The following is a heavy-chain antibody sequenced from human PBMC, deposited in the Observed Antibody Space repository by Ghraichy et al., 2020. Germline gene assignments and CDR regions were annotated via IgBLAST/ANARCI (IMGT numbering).Heavy chain of an antibody. Sequence: GALRLSCAASGFTFSSYWMSWVRQAPGKGLEWVANIKQDGSGKYYVDSVKGRFTISRDNAKNSLYLQMNSLRAEDTAVYYCARAPTVTYYDSSGPLDYWGQGTLVTVSS. D-gene: IGHD3-22*01. CDR3: ARAPTVTYYDSSGPLDY. CDR2: IKQDGSGK. CDR1: GFTFSSYW. J-gene: IGHJ4*02. V-gene: IGHV3-7*03.